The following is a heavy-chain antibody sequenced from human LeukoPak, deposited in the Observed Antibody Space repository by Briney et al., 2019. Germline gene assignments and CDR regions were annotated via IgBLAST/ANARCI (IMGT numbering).Heavy chain of an antibody. D-gene: IGHD3-3*01. CDR1: GFTFDDYA. CDR2: ISWNSGSI. Sequence: PGGSLRLSCAASGFTFDDYAMHWVRQAPGKGLEWVSGISWNSGSIGYADSVKGRFTISRDNAKNSLYLQMNSLRAEDTALYYCAKIRSGYYQYDAFDIWGQGTMVTVSS. CDR3: AKIRSGYYQYDAFDI. V-gene: IGHV3-9*01. J-gene: IGHJ3*02.